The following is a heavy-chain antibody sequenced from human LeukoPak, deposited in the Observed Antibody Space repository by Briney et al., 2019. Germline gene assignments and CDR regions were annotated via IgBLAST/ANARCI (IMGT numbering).Heavy chain of an antibody. J-gene: IGHJ4*02. Sequence: ASVKVSCKASRYTFTGYYMHWVRQAPGQGLEWMGRINPNTGGTNYVQKLQGRVTATRDTSTSTAYMELSSLRSDDTAVYYCARERGGDYARGLDYWGQGTLVTVSS. CDR2: INPNTGGT. V-gene: IGHV1-2*06. CDR1: RYTFTGYY. D-gene: IGHD4-17*01. CDR3: ARERGGDYARGLDY.